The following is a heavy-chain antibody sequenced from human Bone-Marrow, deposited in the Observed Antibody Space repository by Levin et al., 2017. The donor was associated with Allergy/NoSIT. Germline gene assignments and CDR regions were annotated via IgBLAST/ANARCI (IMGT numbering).Heavy chain of an antibody. Sequence: ETLSLTCAASGFTFSSYWMSWVRQAPGKGLEWVANIKEDGSDKYYVDSVKGRFTISRDNAKNSLYLQLNSLRGEDTAVYYCARNGGPGTVDYWGQGTLVTVSS. CDR1: GFTFSSYW. CDR3: ARNGGPGTVDY. V-gene: IGHV3-7*01. J-gene: IGHJ4*02. D-gene: IGHD3-16*01. CDR2: IKEDGSDK.